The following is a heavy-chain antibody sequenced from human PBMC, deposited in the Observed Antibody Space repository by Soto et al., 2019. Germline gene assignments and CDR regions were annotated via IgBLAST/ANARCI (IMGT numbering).Heavy chain of an antibody. V-gene: IGHV4-61*01. D-gene: IGHD1-26*01. Sequence: SETLSLTCTVSGGSVSSGSYYWSWIRQPPGKGLEWIGYIYYSGSTNYNPSLKSRVTISVDTSKNQFSLKLSSVTAADTAVHYCAGVGATDLDYWGQGTLVTVSS. J-gene: IGHJ4*02. CDR1: GGSVSSGSYY. CDR3: AGVGATDLDY. CDR2: IYYSGST.